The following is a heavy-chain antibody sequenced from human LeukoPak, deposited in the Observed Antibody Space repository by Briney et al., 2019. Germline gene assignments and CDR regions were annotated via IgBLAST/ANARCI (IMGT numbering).Heavy chain of an antibody. J-gene: IGHJ4*02. V-gene: IGHV3-21*01. CDR3: ARDLLGYCTSTSCYGYYFDY. CDR2: ISSSSTYI. Sequence: PGGSLRLSCAASGFTFNDYSMNWVRQAPGKGLEWVSSISSSSTYIYYEDSVKGRFTISRDNAKNSLYLQMNSLRAEDTAVYYCARDLLGYCTSTSCYGYYFDYWGQGTLVTVSS. CDR1: GFTFNDYS. D-gene: IGHD2-2*01.